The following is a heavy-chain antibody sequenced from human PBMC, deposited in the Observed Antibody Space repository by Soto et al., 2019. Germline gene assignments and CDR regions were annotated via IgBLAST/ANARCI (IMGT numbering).Heavy chain of an antibody. Sequence: QVQLVQSGAEVKKPGASVKVSCKASGYTFTSYGISWVRQAPGQGLEWMGWISGYNGNTKYAQKLQGRVTMTTDTSTGAAYMELGSLRSDDTAVYFCARDLGGQIVDYWGQGTLVTVSS. D-gene: IGHD1-26*01. V-gene: IGHV1-18*01. CDR3: ARDLGGQIVDY. CDR1: GYTFTSYG. J-gene: IGHJ4*02. CDR2: ISGYNGNT.